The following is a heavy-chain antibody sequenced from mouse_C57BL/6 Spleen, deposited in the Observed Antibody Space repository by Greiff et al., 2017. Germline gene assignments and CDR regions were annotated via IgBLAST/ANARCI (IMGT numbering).Heavy chain of an antibody. J-gene: IGHJ1*03. D-gene: IGHD2-2*01. CDR3: ARTVTTDFDG. V-gene: IGHV5-17*01. CDR1: GFTFSDYG. CDR2: ISRGSSTI. Sequence: EVKLMESGGGLVKPGGSLKLSCAASGFTFSDYGMHWVRQAPEKGLEWVAYISRGSSTIYYADTVKGRFTISRDNAKNTLFLQMTSLRSEDTAMYYCARTVTTDFDGWGTGTTVTVSS.